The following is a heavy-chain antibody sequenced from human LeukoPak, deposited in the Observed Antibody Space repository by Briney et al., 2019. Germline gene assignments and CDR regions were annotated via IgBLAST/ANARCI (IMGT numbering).Heavy chain of an antibody. D-gene: IGHD5-24*01. CDR3: ARPPGRDGYNRFDY. V-gene: IGHV1-2*02. CDR1: GYTFTDYF. Sequence: GASVKVSCKASGYTFTDYFIHWVRQAPGQALEWMGWINPDSGGTNYAQKFQGRITMTRDTSISIAYMELYRLTSDDTAMYYCARPPGRDGYNRFDYWGQRTLVTVSS. J-gene: IGHJ4*02. CDR2: INPDSGGT.